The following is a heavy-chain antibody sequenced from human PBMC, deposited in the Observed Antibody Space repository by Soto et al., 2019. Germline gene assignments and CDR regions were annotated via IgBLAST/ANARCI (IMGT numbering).Heavy chain of an antibody. Sequence: QVQLQESGPGLVKPSGTLSLTCAVSGGSFTSNNWWTWVRQPPGQGLAWIGEIYRTGSTNYNPSLKSRFTIPLDKSENQCSLKVTSLTAADTAVYYCASRDPGTSVDYWGQGTLVTVSS. CDR1: GGSFTSNNW. CDR3: ASRDPGTSVDY. CDR2: IYRTGST. J-gene: IGHJ4*02. D-gene: IGHD1-7*01. V-gene: IGHV4-4*02.